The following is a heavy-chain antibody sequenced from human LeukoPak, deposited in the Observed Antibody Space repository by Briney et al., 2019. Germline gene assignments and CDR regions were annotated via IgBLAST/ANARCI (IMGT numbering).Heavy chain of an antibody. V-gene: IGHV3-23*01. D-gene: IGHD6-13*01. J-gene: IGHJ1*01. Sequence: PGGSLRLSCAASGFTFSSYAMSWVRQAPGKGLEWVSAISGSGGSTYYADSVKGRFTISRDNSKNTLYLQMNSLRAEDTAVYYCAKFIPGRSKTAAGPWGYFQHWGQGTLVTVSS. CDR1: GFTFSSYA. CDR2: ISGSGGST. CDR3: AKFIPGRSKTAAGPWGYFQH.